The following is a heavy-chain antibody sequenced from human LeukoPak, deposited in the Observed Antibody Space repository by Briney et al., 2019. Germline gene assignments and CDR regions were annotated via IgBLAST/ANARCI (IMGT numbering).Heavy chain of an antibody. D-gene: IGHD6-19*01. J-gene: IGHJ6*04. Sequence: SETLSLTCTVSGGSISSYYWSWIRQPPGKGLEWIGYIYYSGSTNYNPSLKSRVTISVDTSKNQFSLKLSSVTAADTAVYYCAKPILYSSGWYGPGMDVWGKGTTVTVSS. V-gene: IGHV4-59*12. CDR1: GGSISSYY. CDR2: IYYSGST. CDR3: AKPILYSSGWYGPGMDV.